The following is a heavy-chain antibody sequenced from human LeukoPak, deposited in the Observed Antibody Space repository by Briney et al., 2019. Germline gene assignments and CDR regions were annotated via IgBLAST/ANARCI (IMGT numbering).Heavy chain of an antibody. CDR3: AREEVVPAAMGYYYYGMDV. D-gene: IGHD2-2*01. CDR2: ISSSGSTI. J-gene: IGHJ6*02. CDR1: GFTFSDYY. Sequence: GGSLRLSCAASGFTFSDYYMSWIRQAPGKGLEWVSYISSSGSTIYYADSVKGRFTISRDNAKNSLYLQMNSLRAEDTAVYYCAREEVVPAAMGYYYYGMDVWGQGTTVTVSS. V-gene: IGHV3-11*01.